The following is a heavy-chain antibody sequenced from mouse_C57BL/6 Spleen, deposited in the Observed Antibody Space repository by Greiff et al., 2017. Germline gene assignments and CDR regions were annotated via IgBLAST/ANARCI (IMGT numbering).Heavy chain of an antibody. Sequence: QVQLQQSGPGLVAPSQSLSITCTVSGFSLTSYGVHWVRQPPGKGLEWLVVIWSDGSTTYNSALISRLSISKDNSKSQVYLKMNSLHTEDTAMYDYTRHDEDYNESRGYAMDDWGQGTSVTVSS. CDR3: TRHDEDYNESRGYAMDD. D-gene: IGHD1-1*01. J-gene: IGHJ4*01. V-gene: IGHV2-6-1*01. CDR1: GFSLTSYG. CDR2: IWSDGST.